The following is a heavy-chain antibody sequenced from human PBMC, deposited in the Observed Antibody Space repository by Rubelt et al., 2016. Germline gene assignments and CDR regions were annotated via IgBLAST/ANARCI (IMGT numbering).Heavy chain of an antibody. D-gene: IGHD6-13*01. Sequence: KPSETLSLTCAVYGGSFSGYYWCWIRQPPGKGLEWIGEINHSGSTNYNPSLKSRVTISVDTSKNQFSLKLSSVTAADTAVYYCARHPGAATKVDYWGQGTLVTVSS. CDR3: ARHPGAATKVDY. CDR2: INHSGST. J-gene: IGHJ4*02. V-gene: IGHV4-34*01. CDR1: GGSFSGYY.